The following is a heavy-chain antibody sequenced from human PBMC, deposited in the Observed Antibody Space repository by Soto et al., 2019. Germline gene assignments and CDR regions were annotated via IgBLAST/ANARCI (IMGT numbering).Heavy chain of an antibody. CDR2: IIPIFGTA. D-gene: IGHD3-3*01. CDR3: ARLIFLHLLRFLGWFSYYYYVRAV. J-gene: IGHJ6*02. Sequence: ASGGTFSSYAISWVRQAPGQGLEWMGGIIPIFGTANYAQKFQGRVTITADESTSTAYMELSSLRSEDTAVYYCARLIFLHLLRFLGWFSYYYYVRAVWGQGTTVTVSS. V-gene: IGHV1-69*01. CDR1: GGTFSSYA.